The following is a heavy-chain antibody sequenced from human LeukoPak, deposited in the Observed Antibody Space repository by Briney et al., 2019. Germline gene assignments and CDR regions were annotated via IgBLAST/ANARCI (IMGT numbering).Heavy chain of an antibody. D-gene: IGHD3-10*01. Sequence: SETLSLTCTVSGGSISNYYWSWIRQPPGKGLEWIGYIYYSGSTSYNPSLVSRATISVDTSKNEFSLKLNSVTAADTAVYYCARGRKNVSNYYGRIDPWGQGALVTASA. V-gene: IGHV4-59*01. J-gene: IGHJ5*02. CDR2: IYYSGST. CDR1: GGSISNYY. CDR3: ARGRKNVSNYYGRIDP.